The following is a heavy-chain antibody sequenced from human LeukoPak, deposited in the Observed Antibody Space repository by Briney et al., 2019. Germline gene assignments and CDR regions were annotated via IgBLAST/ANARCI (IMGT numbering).Heavy chain of an antibody. Sequence: AGGSVRLFCAASGFIFSSYAMSWARHPTGKGLEWVAVSSGSGGSTYYTDSVKGRFTISKDNSTNTIYLQINSLRAEQTAVYYCAKFPRDGMD. V-gene: IGHV3-23*01. CDR1: GFIFSSYA. CDR2: SSGSGGST. CDR3: AKFPRDGMD. J-gene: IGHJ6*01.